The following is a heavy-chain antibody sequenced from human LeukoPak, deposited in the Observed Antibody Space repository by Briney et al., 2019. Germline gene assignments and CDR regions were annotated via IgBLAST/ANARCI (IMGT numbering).Heavy chain of an antibody. D-gene: IGHD3-3*01. CDR2: IIPIFGTA. Sequence: ASVKVSCEASGGTFSNYAISWVRQDPGQGLEWMGGIIPIFGTANYAQKFQGRVTITADESTSIAYMELSSLRSEDTAVYYCARGGFEWSRLHAFDIWGQGTMVTVSS. CDR3: ARGGFEWSRLHAFDI. J-gene: IGHJ3*02. CDR1: GGTFSNYA. V-gene: IGHV1-69*13.